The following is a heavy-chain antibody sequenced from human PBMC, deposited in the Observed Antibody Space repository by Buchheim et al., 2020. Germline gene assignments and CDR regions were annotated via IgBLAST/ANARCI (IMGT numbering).Heavy chain of an antibody. J-gene: IGHJ4*02. Sequence: EVQLLQSGAEVKESGESLKISCKANGYYFTNYYIAWVRQMPGKGLEWMGTISPRDSRTTYSPSFEGQVTMSVDTYTSTAYLQWSSLKTADSAMYYCARGGFDIMTGYAKWGQGTL. D-gene: IGHD3-9*01. V-gene: IGHV5-51*01. CDR1: GYYFTNYY. CDR3: ARGGFDIMTGYAK. CDR2: ISPRDSRT.